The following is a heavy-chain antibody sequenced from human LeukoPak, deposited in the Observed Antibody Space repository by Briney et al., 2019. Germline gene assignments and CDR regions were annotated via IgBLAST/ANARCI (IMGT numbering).Heavy chain of an antibody. Sequence: GGSLRLSCAASGFTFSSYEMKWVRQAPGKGLEWVSYISSSGSTIYYADSVKGRFTISRDNAKNSLYLQMNSLRAEDTAVYYCARDRPGDSSMSYGMDVWGQGTTVTVSS. V-gene: IGHV3-48*03. CDR2: ISSSGSTI. J-gene: IGHJ6*02. CDR1: GFTFSSYE. D-gene: IGHD3-22*01. CDR3: ARDRPGDSSMSYGMDV.